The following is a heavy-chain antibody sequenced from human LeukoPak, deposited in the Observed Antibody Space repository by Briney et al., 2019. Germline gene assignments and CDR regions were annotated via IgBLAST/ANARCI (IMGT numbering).Heavy chain of an antibody. CDR3: ARSFSSNWYYFDY. CDR2: IYPGDSDT. Sequence: GESLKISCKGSGYRFPTYWIGWVRQMPGKGLEWMGIIYPGDSDTRYSPSFQGQVTISADKSISTAYLQWSSLKASDTAMYYCARSFSSNWYYFDYWGQGTLVTVSS. V-gene: IGHV5-51*01. CDR1: GYRFPTYW. D-gene: IGHD6-13*01. J-gene: IGHJ4*02.